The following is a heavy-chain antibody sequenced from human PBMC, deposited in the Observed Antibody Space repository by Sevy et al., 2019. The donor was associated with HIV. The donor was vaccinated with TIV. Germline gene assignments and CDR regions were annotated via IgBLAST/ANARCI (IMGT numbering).Heavy chain of an antibody. J-gene: IGHJ4*02. CDR3: VRDRGDYFDY. D-gene: IGHD4-17*01. V-gene: IGHV4-59*01. CDR1: GGSISNYY. Sequence: SETLSLTYTVSGGSISNYYWIWIRQPPGKGLEWIGYISYSGSTNYNPSLKSRVTISVDTSKNQFSLKLRSVTAADTAVYYCVRDRGDYFDYWGQGTLVTVSS. CDR2: ISYSGST.